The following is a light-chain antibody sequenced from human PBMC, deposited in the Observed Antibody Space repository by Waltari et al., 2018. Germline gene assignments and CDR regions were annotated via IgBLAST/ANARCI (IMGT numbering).Light chain of an antibody. CDR1: QRIGRW. J-gene: IGKJ1*01. CDR2: TTS. Sequence: DIQMTQSPSTLSASVGDRVTITCRASQRIGRWLAWYQQKPGKAPKLLIHTTSSLQTGVPSRFSGSGSGTEFTHTISSLQPDDFATYYCQQYNTSSAFGQGTKVDIK. V-gene: IGKV1-5*03. CDR3: QQYNTSSA.